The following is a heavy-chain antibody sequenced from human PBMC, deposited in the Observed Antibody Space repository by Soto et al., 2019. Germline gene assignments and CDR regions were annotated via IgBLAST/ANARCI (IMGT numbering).Heavy chain of an antibody. CDR1: GFTFSSYG. V-gene: IGHV3-33*01. CDR3: ARESRDGYKGGDAFDI. Sequence: GGSPRLSCAASGFTFSSYGMHWVRQAPGKGLEWVAVIWYDGSNKYYADSVKGRFTISRDNSKNTLYLQMNSLRAEDTAVYYCARESRDGYKGGDAFDIWGKGTMVTVSS. J-gene: IGHJ3*02. D-gene: IGHD5-12*01. CDR2: IWYDGSNK.